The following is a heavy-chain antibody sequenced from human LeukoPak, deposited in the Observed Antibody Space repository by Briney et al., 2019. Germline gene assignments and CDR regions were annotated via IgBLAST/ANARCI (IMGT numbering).Heavy chain of an antibody. D-gene: IGHD6-19*01. CDR1: GDSVSSNSAA. J-gene: IGHJ6*02. CDR2: TYYRSKWYY. Sequence: SQTLSLTCAISGDSVSSNSAAWNWFRQSPSRGLEWLGRTYYRSKWYYDYAVSVRSRVAISPDTSKNQLSLNLNSVTPEDTAVYYCARERSGWYRGAEKYYGMDVWGQGTTVTVSS. CDR3: ARERSGWYRGAEKYYGMDV. V-gene: IGHV6-1*01.